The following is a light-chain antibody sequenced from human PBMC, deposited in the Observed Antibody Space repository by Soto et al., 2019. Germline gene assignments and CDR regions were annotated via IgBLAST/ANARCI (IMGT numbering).Light chain of an antibody. V-gene: IGLV7-43*01. CDR2: STS. J-gene: IGLJ3*02. Sequence: QAVVTQEPSLTVSPGGTVTLTCASSTGAVTSGYYPNWFQQKPGQAPRALIYSTSNKQSWTPARFSGSLLGGKAALTLSGVQTEDEEEYYCLLYYGSASVFGGVTTLTVL. CDR1: TGAVTSGYY. CDR3: LLYYGSASV.